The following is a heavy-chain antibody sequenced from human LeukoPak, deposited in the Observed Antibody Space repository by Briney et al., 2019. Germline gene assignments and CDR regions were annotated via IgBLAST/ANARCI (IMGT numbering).Heavy chain of an antibody. CDR3: AKALGGSYYGDRGFDY. Sequence: PGGSLRLSCAASGFTFNNYAMSWVRQAPGKGLEWVSVISGGGNRTYYADSVKGRFTISRDNSKNTLSMKMNSLRAEDTAVYYCAKALGGSYYGDRGFDYWGQGTLVTVSS. CDR1: GFTFNNYA. V-gene: IGHV3-23*01. J-gene: IGHJ4*02. D-gene: IGHD1-26*01. CDR2: ISGGGNRT.